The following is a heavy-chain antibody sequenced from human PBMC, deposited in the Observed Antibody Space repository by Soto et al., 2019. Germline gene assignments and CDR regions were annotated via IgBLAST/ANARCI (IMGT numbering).Heavy chain of an antibody. V-gene: IGHV3-23*01. J-gene: IGHJ6*02. Sequence: PGWSLGLCCAASGFSFSNYAMGLARQAPGKGLEWISGINTSGSHTYYADSVKGRFTISRDNSKNTLYLQMNSLRVEDTALYYCAKSIVEDRLRFGMDVWGQGTTVTVSS. CDR3: AKSIVEDRLRFGMDV. CDR2: INTSGSHT. D-gene: IGHD1-26*01. CDR1: GFSFSNYA.